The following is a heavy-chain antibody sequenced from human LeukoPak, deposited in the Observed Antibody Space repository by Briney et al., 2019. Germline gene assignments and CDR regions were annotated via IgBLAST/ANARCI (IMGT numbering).Heavy chain of an antibody. CDR2: ISSSGSTI. CDR1: GFTFSSYE. D-gene: IGHD2-2*01. Sequence: PGGSLRLSCAASGFTFSSYEMNWVRQAPGKGLEWVSYISSSGSTIYYADSVKGRFTISRDNAKNSLYLQMNSLRAEDTAVYYCARDGCSSTSCSRIYYYYYGMDVWGKGTTVTVSS. J-gene: IGHJ6*04. V-gene: IGHV3-48*03. CDR3: ARDGCSSTSCSRIYYYYYGMDV.